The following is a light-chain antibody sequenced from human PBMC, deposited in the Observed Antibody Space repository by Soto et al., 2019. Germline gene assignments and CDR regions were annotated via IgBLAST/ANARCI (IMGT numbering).Light chain of an antibody. J-gene: IGKJ4*01. CDR2: GTS. CDR3: QQYGSSPPLT. Sequence: EIVLTQSPGTLSLSRGERATLFCRASQSVSSTYLAWYQQKPGQAPRLVIYGTSSRATGIPDRFSGSGSGTDFTLTISRLEPEDFAVYYCQQYGSSPPLTFGGGTKVDIK. V-gene: IGKV3-20*01. CDR1: QSVSSTY.